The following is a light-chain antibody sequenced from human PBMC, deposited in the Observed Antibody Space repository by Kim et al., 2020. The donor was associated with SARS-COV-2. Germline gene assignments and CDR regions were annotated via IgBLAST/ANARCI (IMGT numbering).Light chain of an antibody. Sequence: ATVGDRVTITCRASQSISSYLNWYQQKPGKAPKLLIYAASSLQSGVPSRFSGSGSGTDFTLTISSLQPEDFATYYCQQSYSTPWTFGQGTKVDIK. CDR3: QQSYSTPWT. J-gene: IGKJ1*01. V-gene: IGKV1-39*01. CDR2: AAS. CDR1: QSISSY.